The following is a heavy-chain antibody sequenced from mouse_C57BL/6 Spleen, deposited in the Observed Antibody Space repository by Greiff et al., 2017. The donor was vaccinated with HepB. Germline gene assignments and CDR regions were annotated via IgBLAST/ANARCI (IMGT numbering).Heavy chain of an antibody. CDR1: GYTFTSYW. V-gene: IGHV1-59*01. D-gene: IGHD2-5*01. CDR2: IDPSDSYT. Sequence: QVHVKQPGAELVRPGTSVKLSCKASGYTFTSYWMHWVKQRPGQGLEWIGVIDPSDSYTNYNQKFKGKATLTVDTSSSTAYMQLSSLTSEDSAVYYCARGGGSNYYAMDYWGQGTSVTVSS. CDR3: ARGGGSNYYAMDY. J-gene: IGHJ4*01.